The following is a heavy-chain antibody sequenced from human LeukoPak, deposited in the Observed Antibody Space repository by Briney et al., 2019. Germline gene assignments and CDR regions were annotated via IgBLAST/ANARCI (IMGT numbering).Heavy chain of an antibody. D-gene: IGHD7-27*01. V-gene: IGHV4-59*02. Sequence: SETLSLTCTISGGSVSDYYWSWIRQSLGKGLEWIGYIYHTGSTSYSPSLKSRVTISADTSQNQFSLKLSSVTAADTAVYYCASRKLGNDYWGQGTLVTVSS. J-gene: IGHJ4*02. CDR3: ASRKLGNDY. CDR1: GGSVSDYY. CDR2: IYHTGST.